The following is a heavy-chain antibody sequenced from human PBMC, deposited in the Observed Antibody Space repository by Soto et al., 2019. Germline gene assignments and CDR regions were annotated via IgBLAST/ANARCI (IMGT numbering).Heavy chain of an antibody. Sequence: GGSLRLSCAASGFTVSSNYMSWVRQAPGKGLEWVSVIYTDGSTFYADSVKGRFTVSRDNSKNTLYLQMNSLRAEDTAVYYCARRHSGYDPNLYYYYYYMDVWGKGTTVTVSS. CDR2: IYTDGST. J-gene: IGHJ6*03. CDR1: GFTVSSNY. CDR3: ARRHSGYDPNLYYYYYYMDV. V-gene: IGHV3-66*04. D-gene: IGHD5-12*01.